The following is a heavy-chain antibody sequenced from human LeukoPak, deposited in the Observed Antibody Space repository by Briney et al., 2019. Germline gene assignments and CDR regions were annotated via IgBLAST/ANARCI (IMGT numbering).Heavy chain of an antibody. J-gene: IGHJ4*02. CDR2: ISHSGST. V-gene: IGHV4-38-2*01. CDR1: GYSISSGYY. CDR3: AGHPDSSGYYIGY. D-gene: IGHD3-22*01. Sequence: SETLSLTCAVSGYSISSGYYWGWIRQPPGKGLEWIGSISHSGSTFYNPSLKSRVTISVDTSKNQFSLKLSSVTAADTAVYYCAGHPDSSGYYIGYWGQGTLVTVSS.